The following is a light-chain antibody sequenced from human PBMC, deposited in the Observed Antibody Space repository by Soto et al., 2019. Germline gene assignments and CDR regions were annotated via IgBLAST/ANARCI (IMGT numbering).Light chain of an antibody. CDR3: QSYDSSLSGVV. CDR2: ANS. J-gene: IGLJ2*01. Sequence: QAVVTQPPSVSGAPGQRVTFSCTGSSSNIGAGYGVHWYQQLPGTAPKLLIFANSNRPSGVPDRFSGSKSGTSASLPITGLQAEDEADYYCQSYDSSLSGVVFGGGTKVTVL. V-gene: IGLV1-40*01. CDR1: SSNIGAGYG.